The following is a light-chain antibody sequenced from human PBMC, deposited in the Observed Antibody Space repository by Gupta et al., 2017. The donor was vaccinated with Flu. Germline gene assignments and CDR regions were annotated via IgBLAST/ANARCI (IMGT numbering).Light chain of an antibody. CDR3: QQSYSTLGAA. Sequence: DIQMTQSPSSLSASVGDRVTITCRASQSISSYLNWYQQKPGKAPKLLIYAASSLQSGVPSRFSGSGSGTDSTLTISSLQPEDFATYYCQQSYSTLGAAFVGGTKVEIK. CDR1: QSISSY. CDR2: AAS. V-gene: IGKV1-39*01. J-gene: IGKJ4*01.